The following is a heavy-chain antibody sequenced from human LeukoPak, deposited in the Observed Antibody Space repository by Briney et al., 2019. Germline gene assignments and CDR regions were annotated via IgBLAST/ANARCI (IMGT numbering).Heavy chain of an antibody. CDR3: ARGGSYGPPNFDY. CDR1: GGSIGGYY. V-gene: IGHV4-59*13. Sequence: PSETLSLTCTVSGGSIGGYYWSWIRQPPGKGLEWIGYIYFSGSTTYNPSLKSRVTISVDSSKNQFPLKLSSVTAADTAVYYCARGGSYGPPNFDYWGQGTLVTVSS. D-gene: IGHD3-16*01. CDR2: IYFSGST. J-gene: IGHJ4*02.